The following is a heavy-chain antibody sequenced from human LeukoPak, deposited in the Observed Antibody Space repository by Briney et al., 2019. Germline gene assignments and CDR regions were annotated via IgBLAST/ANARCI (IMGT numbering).Heavy chain of an antibody. CDR3: ARGQDYYGSGSRSYYFDY. J-gene: IGHJ4*02. D-gene: IGHD3-10*01. V-gene: IGHV3-21*01. Sequence: GGSLRLSCTASGFTFSSYSMNWVRQAPGKGLEWVSSISSSSSYIYYADSVKGRFTISRDNAKNSLYLQMNSLRAEDTAVYYCARGQDYYGSGSRSYYFDYWGQGTLATVSS. CDR1: GFTFSSYS. CDR2: ISSSSSYI.